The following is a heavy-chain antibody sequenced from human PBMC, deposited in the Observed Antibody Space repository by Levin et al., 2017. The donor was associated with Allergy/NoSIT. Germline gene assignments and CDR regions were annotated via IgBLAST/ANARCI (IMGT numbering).Heavy chain of an antibody. CDR1: GFTFSSYG. CDR2: IWYDGSNK. J-gene: IGHJ1*01. D-gene: IGHD3-9*01. CDR3: ARGTVLRSSYDILTGYYRAEYFQH. V-gene: IGHV3-33*01. Sequence: GESLKISCAASGFTFSSYGMHWVRQAPGKGLEWVAVIWYDGSNKYYADSVKGRFTISRDNSKNTLYLQMNSLRAEDTAVYYCARGTVLRSSYDILTGYYRAEYFQHWGQGTLVTVSS.